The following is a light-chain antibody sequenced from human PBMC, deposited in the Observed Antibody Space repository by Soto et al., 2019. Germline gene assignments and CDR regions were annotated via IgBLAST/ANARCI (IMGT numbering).Light chain of an antibody. Sequence: VMTQSPAILSVSPGERVTLSCRASQSVMNSLAWYQQRPGQAPRLLIHGASTRATGIPARFSGSGSVTEFTLTISSLQSEDFAVYYCQQYHNWPPYTFGKGTRLEIK. CDR3: QQYHNWPPYT. CDR2: GAS. V-gene: IGKV3-15*01. J-gene: IGKJ5*01. CDR1: QSVMNS.